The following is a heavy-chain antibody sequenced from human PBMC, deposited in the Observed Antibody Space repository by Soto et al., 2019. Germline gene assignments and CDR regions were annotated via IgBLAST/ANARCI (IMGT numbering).Heavy chain of an antibody. J-gene: IGHJ4*02. CDR1: GYTFTNYG. D-gene: IGHD7-27*01. CDR2: IGAYNGNT. CDR3: GRDRQNWACGDF. Sequence: QVQLVQSGAEVKKPGASVKVSCKASGYTFTNYGISWVRQAPGQGLEWMGWIGAYNGNTNFAQKFQGRVTLTTDTSTTTDYVELRSLTSDDTAVYFCGRDRQNWACGDFWGQGTVVTVSS. V-gene: IGHV1-18*01.